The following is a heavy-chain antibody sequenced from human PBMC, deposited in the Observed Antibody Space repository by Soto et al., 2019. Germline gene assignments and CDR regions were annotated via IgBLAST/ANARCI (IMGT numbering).Heavy chain of an antibody. CDR1: GYTFSLYF. D-gene: IGHD3-22*01. J-gene: IGHJ4*02. CDR2: INPDSGVT. CDR3: ARDPSDSSGNYDY. V-gene: IGHV1-2*02. Sequence: ASVKVSCKTSGYTFSLYFIHWVRQAPGEGLEWVGWINPDSGVTQYAQKYQGRVTMTSDTSIRTAYMDLTGLTSDDTAVYFCARDPSDSSGNYDYWGQGTLVTVSS.